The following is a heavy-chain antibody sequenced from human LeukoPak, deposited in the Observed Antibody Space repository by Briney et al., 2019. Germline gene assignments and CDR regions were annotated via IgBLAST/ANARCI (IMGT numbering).Heavy chain of an antibody. CDR3: GGRRV. CDR2: VRSKSDAGTM. Sequence: GGFLRLSCTASGFNFRSAWMSWARQAPGKGLEWVGRVRSKSDAGTMDYAAHVEGRFTISRGDSKNMVYLDMNSLKTEDTAVYYCGGRRVWGNGTVVTVSS. J-gene: IGHJ6*04. D-gene: IGHD3-16*01. CDR1: GFNFRSAW. V-gene: IGHV3-15*01.